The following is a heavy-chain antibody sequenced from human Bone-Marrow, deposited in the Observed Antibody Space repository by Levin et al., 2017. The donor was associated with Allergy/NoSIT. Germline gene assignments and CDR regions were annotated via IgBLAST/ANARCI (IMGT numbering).Heavy chain of an antibody. CDR2: IFGGDSDT. V-gene: IGHV5-51*01. D-gene: IGHD6-6*01. J-gene: IGHJ4*02. CDR1: GYIFDNYW. CDR3: ARLGAPTEYESPELYYIDS. Sequence: NLGESLKISCKGSGYIFDNYWIVWVRQMPGKGLEWMGIIFGGDSDTKYSPAFQGHVTISVDKSINTAYLQWSSLKASDTGTYFCARLGAPTEYESPELYYIDSWGPGTLVTVTS.